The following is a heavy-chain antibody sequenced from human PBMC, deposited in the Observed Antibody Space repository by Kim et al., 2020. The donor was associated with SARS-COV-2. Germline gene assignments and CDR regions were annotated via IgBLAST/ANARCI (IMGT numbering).Heavy chain of an antibody. Sequence: SETLSLTCAVYGGSFSGYYWSWIRQPPGKGLEWIGEINHSGSTNYNPSLKSRVTISVDTSKNQFSLKLSSVTAADTAVYYCARVGRAQQLVRDYYYYGMDVWGQGTTVTVSS. V-gene: IGHV4-34*01. CDR3: ARVGRAQQLVRDYYYYGMDV. J-gene: IGHJ6*02. D-gene: IGHD6-13*01. CDR1: GGSFSGYY. CDR2: INHSGST.